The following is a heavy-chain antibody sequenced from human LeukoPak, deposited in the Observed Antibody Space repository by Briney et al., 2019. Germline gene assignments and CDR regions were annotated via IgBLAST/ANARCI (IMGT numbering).Heavy chain of an antibody. CDR2: INPSGGSP. J-gene: IGHJ4*02. V-gene: IGHV1-46*01. D-gene: IGHD3-10*01. CDR3: AREFVGGRSGELGY. CDR1: GYTFTSYY. Sequence: ASVKVSCKASGYTFTSYYLHWVRQAPGQGLEWMGIINPSGGSPNCAQKFQGRVTMTRDTSTRTVYMELRSLRSADTALYYCAREFVGGRSGELGYWGQGTLVTVSS.